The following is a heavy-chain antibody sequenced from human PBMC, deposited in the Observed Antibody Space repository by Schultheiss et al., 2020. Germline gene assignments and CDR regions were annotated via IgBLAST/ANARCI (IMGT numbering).Heavy chain of an antibody. Sequence: GGSLRLSCAASGFTFSSYSMNWVRQAPGKGLVWVSRINSDGSSTNYADSVKGRFTISRDNAKNTVYLQMNSLRDEDRAVYYCARADYGDYGRNGMDVWGQGTTVTGSS. D-gene: IGHD4-17*01. CDR2: INSDGSST. J-gene: IGHJ6*02. CDR1: GFTFSSYS. V-gene: IGHV3-74*01. CDR3: ARADYGDYGRNGMDV.